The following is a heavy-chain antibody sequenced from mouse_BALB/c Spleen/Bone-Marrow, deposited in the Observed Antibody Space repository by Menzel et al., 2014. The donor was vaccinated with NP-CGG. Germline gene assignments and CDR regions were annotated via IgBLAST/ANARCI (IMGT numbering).Heavy chain of an antibody. CDR2: INYNGDGI. CDR1: GFTFSNYG. Sequence: EVKLMESGGGLVRPGGSLKLSCAASGFTFSNYGMSWVRQTPDKRLELVANINYNGDGIYYPDSVKGRFTISRDNAKNTQSLQMTMRRSEAADMYYCARGIDHESWFAFWGQGTPVTVSA. V-gene: IGHV5-6-3*01. CDR3: ARGIDHESWFAF. J-gene: IGHJ3*01.